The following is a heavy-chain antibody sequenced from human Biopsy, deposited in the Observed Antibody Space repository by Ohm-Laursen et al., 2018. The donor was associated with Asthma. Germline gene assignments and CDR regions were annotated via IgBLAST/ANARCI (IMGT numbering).Heavy chain of an antibody. D-gene: IGHD2-8*01. CDR1: GFSFDNYF. V-gene: IGHV1-46*02. Sequence: VASVKVSCKASGFSFDNYFMHWVRQAPGQGLEWMGIINPSGAGTRYAEKFRGRLIVTRDASTRTAFMDLRSLRSDDTAIYFCARARETTNYGDSDFDIWGQGTLITVPS. CDR3: ARARETTNYGDSDFDI. CDR2: INPSGAGT. J-gene: IGHJ4*02.